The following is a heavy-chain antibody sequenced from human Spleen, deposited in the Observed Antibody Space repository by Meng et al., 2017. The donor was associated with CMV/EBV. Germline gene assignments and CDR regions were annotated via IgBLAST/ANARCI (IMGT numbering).Heavy chain of an antibody. CDR2: INQDGSQK. Sequence: GGSLRLSCAASGFTFSSHWMTWVRQAPGKGLEWVANINQDGSQKNYVDSVKGRFTISRDNAKNSLFLQMNSLRAEDTAVYYCARRDYEPGGSNWFDPWGQGTLVTVSS. CDR3: ARRDYEPGGSNWFDP. D-gene: IGHD4-17*01. J-gene: IGHJ5*02. V-gene: IGHV3-7*01. CDR1: GFTFSSHW.